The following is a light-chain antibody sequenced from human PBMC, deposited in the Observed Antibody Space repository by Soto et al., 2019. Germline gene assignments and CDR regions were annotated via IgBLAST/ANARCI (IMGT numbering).Light chain of an antibody. V-gene: IGKV3-20*01. CDR3: QQYGSSLT. CDR1: QSVSGY. J-gene: IGKJ4*01. Sequence: EIVLTQSPGTLSLSPGDRATLSCWASQSVSGYLAWYQQKLGQPPRLLIYDAFNRATGIPDRFSGSGSGTDFTLTISRLEPEDFAVYYCQQYGSSLTFGGGTKVEIK. CDR2: DAF.